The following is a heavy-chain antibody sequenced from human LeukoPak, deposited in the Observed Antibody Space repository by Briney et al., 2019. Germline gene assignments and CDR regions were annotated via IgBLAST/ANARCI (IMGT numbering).Heavy chain of an antibody. J-gene: IGHJ5*02. CDR3: ARDLRANSKVVPFDP. V-gene: IGHV1-2*02. CDR2: INPNSGGT. D-gene: IGHD4/OR15-4a*01. CDR1: GYTFTGYY. Sequence: GASVKVSCKASGYTFTGYYMHWVRQAPGQGLEWMGWINPNSGGTNYAQKFQGRVTMTRDTSISTAYMELSRLRSDDTAVYYCARDLRANSKVVPFDPWGQGTLVTVSS.